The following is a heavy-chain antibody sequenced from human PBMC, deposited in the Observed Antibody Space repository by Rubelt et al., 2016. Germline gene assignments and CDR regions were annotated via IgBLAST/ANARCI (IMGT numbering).Heavy chain of an antibody. CDR1: GFTLSSYA. Sequence: PGRSLRLSCAASGFTLSSYAMHWVCQAPGKGLEWVAVVSYDGSNKYYADSVKGRFTISRDKSKNTLYLQMNSLRAEDTAVYYCARGGMDVWGQGTTVTVSS. J-gene: IGHJ6*02. V-gene: IGHV3-30*14. CDR2: VSYDGSNK. CDR3: ARGGMDV.